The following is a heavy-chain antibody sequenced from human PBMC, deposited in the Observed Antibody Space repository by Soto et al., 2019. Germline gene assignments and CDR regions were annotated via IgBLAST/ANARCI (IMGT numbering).Heavy chain of an antibody. CDR1: GGPISGYY. D-gene: IGHD5-12*01. CDR2: IHYTGST. V-gene: IGHV4-59*01. J-gene: IGHJ4*02. Sequence: PSETLSLTCSVSGGPISGYYWSWVRQPPGKGLEWLGYIHYTGSTKFNPSLKSRITMSVDTSKNQFSLKLTSVTAADAALYYCTRGSGFYIFWGQGALVTVSS. CDR3: TRGSGFYIF.